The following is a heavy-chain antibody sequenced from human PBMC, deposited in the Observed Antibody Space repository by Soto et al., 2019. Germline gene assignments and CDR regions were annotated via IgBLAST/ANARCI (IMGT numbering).Heavy chain of an antibody. Sequence: QLQLQESGPRLVKPSETLSLTCSVSGGSISSSSYSWGWIRQPPGKGLEWIGTIYYSGSTHYNPCLGVRVALAPDTPISQLPLRLSSVTAADTAVYYCGRQPGHCGSTTCFGYYSVDVWGQGTTVTVS. J-gene: IGHJ6*02. CDR2: IYYSGST. CDR3: GRQPGHCGSTTCFGYYSVDV. V-gene: IGHV4-39*01. CDR1: GGSISSSSYS. D-gene: IGHD2-2*01.